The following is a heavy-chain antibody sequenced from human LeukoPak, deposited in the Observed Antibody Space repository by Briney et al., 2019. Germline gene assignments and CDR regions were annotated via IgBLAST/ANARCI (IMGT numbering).Heavy chain of an antibody. CDR3: ASEGGLWFGEGGMDV. V-gene: IGHV1-46*01. CDR2: INPSGGST. D-gene: IGHD3-10*01. CDR1: GYTFTSYY. J-gene: IGHJ6*04. Sequence: ASVKVSCKASGYTFTSYYMHWVRQAPGQGLEWMGIINPSGGSTSYAQKFQGRVTMTRDTSTSTAYMELSSLRSEDTAVYYCASEGGLWFGEGGMDVWGKGTTVTISS.